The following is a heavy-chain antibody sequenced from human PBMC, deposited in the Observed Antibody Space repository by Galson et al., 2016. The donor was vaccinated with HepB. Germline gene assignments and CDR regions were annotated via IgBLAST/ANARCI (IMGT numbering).Heavy chain of an antibody. CDR3: AVGHNRRYYFDY. J-gene: IGHJ4*02. V-gene: IGHV1-69*01. CDR2: IIPLFGTA. D-gene: IGHD1-26*01. CDR1: GYIFNIFG. Sequence: CKASGYIFNIFGIVWVRQAPGQGPEWMGGIIPLFGTADYAQKFQGRVTITADESTSTAYMELSSLRSEDTAVYYCAVGHNRRYYFDYWGQGTLVTVSS.